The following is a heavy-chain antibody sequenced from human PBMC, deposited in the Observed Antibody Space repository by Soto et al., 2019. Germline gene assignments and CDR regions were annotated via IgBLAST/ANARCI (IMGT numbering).Heavy chain of an antibody. J-gene: IGHJ4*02. Sequence: GGSLRLSCAASGFTFSSYAMSWVRQAPGKGLEWVSAISGSGGSTYYADSVKGRFTISRDNSKNTLYLQMNSLRAEDTAVYYCARHSSGWYYFDYWGQGTLVTVSS. CDR1: GFTFSSYA. D-gene: IGHD6-19*01. CDR2: ISGSGGST. V-gene: IGHV3-23*01. CDR3: ARHSSGWYYFDY.